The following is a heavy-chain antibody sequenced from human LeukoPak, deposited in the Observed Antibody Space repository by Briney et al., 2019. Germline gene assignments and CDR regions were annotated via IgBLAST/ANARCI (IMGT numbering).Heavy chain of an antibody. CDR1: GGSIGSGTYY. CDR2: IYPTGST. V-gene: IGHV4-39*01. Sequence: SETLSLTCTVSGGSIGSGTYYWGWIRQPPGKGLQWIGSIYPTGSTYYNPSLKNRVTVSVDTSKNQFSLRLTSVTATDTAVYYCARLGWLYGSGSMNWFDPWGQGALVTVSS. CDR3: ARLGWLYGSGSMNWFDP. D-gene: IGHD3-10*01. J-gene: IGHJ5*02.